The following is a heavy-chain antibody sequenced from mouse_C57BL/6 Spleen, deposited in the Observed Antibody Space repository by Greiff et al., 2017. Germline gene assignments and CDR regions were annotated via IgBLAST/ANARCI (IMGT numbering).Heavy chain of an antibody. D-gene: IGHD2-4*01. CDR1: GFNIKDDY. CDR2: IDPENGDT. J-gene: IGHJ2*01. CDR3: TTGDYDYFDY. V-gene: IGHV14-4*01. Sequence: VQLQQSGAELVRPGASVKLSCTASGFNIKDDYMHWVKQRPEQGLEWIGWIDPENGDTEYASKFQGKATITADTSSNTAYLQLSRLTSEDTAVYYCTTGDYDYFDYWGQGTTLTVSS.